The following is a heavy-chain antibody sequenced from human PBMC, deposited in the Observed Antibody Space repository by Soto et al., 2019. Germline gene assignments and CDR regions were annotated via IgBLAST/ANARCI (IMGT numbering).Heavy chain of an antibody. D-gene: IGHD1-26*01. J-gene: IGHJ3*02. CDR2: ISYDGSNK. Sequence: GGSLRLSCAASGFTFSSYAMHWVRQAPGKGLEWVAVISYDGSNKYYADSVKGRFTISRDNSKNTLYLQMNSLRAEDTAVYYCARDRAAPSGSYFWGAFDIWGQGTMVTVSS. V-gene: IGHV3-30-3*01. CDR1: GFTFSSYA. CDR3: ARDRAAPSGSYFWGAFDI.